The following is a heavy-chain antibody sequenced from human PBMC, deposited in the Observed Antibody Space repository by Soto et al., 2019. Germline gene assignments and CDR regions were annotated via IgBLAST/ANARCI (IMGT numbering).Heavy chain of an antibody. CDR1: GGSFSGYY. J-gene: IGHJ6*02. CDR2: INHSGST. V-gene: IGHV4-34*01. CDR3: ARGSPSPGVVPGVINGPYCLDL. D-gene: IGHD3-10*01. Sequence: QVQLQQWGAGLLKPSETLSLTCAVYGGSFSGYYWSWIRQPPGKGLEWIGEINHSGSTNYNPSLKRRVTISVHPSKHQFSLQLSSVTAPDTAVYYCARGSPSPGVVPGVINGPYCLDLWGQGTTVTVSS.